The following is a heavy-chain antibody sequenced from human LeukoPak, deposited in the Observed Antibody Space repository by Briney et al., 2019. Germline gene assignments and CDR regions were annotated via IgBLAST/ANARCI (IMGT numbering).Heavy chain of an antibody. CDR3: ARGLAQAGILGVFDQ. Sequence: GGSLRLSCAASGFAVSSNHMNWVRQAPGKGLEWVSLIHSGGSTYYADSVKGRFTISRDNSRNTLDLQMNTLRAEDTAVYYCARGLAQAGILGVFDQWARETLVTVSS. V-gene: IGHV3-53*01. D-gene: IGHD6-13*01. J-gene: IGHJ4*02. CDR2: IHSGGST. CDR1: GFAVSSNH.